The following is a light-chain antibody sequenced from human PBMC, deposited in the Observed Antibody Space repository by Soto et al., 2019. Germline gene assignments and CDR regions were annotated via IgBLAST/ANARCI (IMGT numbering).Light chain of an antibody. V-gene: IGLV2-14*01. CDR3: NSYTSSSTLDV. Sequence: QSALTQPASVSGSPGQSITISCTGTSSDVGGYNYVSWYQQHPGKAPKLVIYEVTNRPSGVSDRFSGSKSGNTASLTISGIQAEDEADYYCNSYTSSSTLDVFGTGTKLTVL. CDR2: EVT. J-gene: IGLJ1*01. CDR1: SSDVGGYNY.